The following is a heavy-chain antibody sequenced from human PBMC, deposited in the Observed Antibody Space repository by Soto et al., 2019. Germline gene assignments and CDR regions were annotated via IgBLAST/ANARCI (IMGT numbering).Heavy chain of an antibody. CDR3: TRTALLGGVDAFGI. D-gene: IGHD3-16*01. CDR2: ILSDGNKQ. CDR1: GFTFTTYA. V-gene: IGHV3-30-3*01. Sequence: QVQLVESGGGVVQPGRSLRLSCAASGFTFTTYAMHWVRQAPGKGLEWVAVILSDGNKQYYADSVKGRFTISRDNSKTKLYLQMNSLRTEDTALYYCTRTALLGGVDAFGIWGQGTTVTVSS. J-gene: IGHJ3*02.